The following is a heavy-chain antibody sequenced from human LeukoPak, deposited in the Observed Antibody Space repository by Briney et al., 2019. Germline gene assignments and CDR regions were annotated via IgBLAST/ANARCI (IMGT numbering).Heavy chain of an antibody. V-gene: IGHV3-48*01. CDR3: ARTYGSGSLDY. J-gene: IGHJ4*02. D-gene: IGHD2-15*01. CDR1: GFTFSNHN. Sequence: GGSLRLSCAASGFTFSNHNMDWVRQAPGKGLEWISYISGRGEAIFYADSVQGRFTISRDNTKNSYLQMNGLTAEDTAVYYCARTYGSGSLDYGGQGTLVTVSS. CDR2: ISGRGEAI.